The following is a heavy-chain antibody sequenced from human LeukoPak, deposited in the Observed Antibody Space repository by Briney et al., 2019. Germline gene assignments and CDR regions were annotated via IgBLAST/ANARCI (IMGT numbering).Heavy chain of an antibody. CDR2: INHSGST. D-gene: IGHD3-3*01. CDR3: ARESRDYDFWSGFLGDYYYYGMDV. CDR1: GGSFSGYY. Sequence: PSGTLSLTCAVYGGSFSGYYWSWIRQPPGRGLEWIGEINHSGSTNYNPSLKSRVTISVDTSKNQFSLKLSSVTAADTAVYYCARESRDYDFWSGFLGDYYYYGMDVWGQGTTVTVSS. J-gene: IGHJ6*02. V-gene: IGHV4-34*01.